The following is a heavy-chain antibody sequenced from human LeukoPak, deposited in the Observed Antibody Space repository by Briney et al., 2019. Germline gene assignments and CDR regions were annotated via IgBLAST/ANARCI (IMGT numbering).Heavy chain of an antibody. D-gene: IGHD6-13*01. CDR2: IYPGDSDT. V-gene: IGHV5-51*01. CDR3: ARGGGGQQLVHRLWFDP. Sequence: GESLKISCKGSGYSFTSYWIGWVRQMPGKGLEWMGIIYPGDSDTKYRPSFQGQVTISADQSISTAYLQWSSLKASDTATYYCARGGGGQQLVHRLWFDPWGQGTLVTVSS. CDR1: GYSFTSYW. J-gene: IGHJ5*02.